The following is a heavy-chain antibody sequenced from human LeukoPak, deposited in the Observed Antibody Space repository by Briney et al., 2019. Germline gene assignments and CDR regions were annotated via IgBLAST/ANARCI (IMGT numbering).Heavy chain of an antibody. CDR3: ARDLVMIRGIEFDP. Sequence: SETLSLTCTVSGGSMSSYYWTWIRQPAGKGLEWIGRIYTNGNTNYNPSLKSRVTMSIDTSKNQFSLKLSSVTAADTAVYYCARDLVMIRGIEFDPWGQGTLVTVSS. V-gene: IGHV4-4*07. CDR1: GGSMSSYY. CDR2: IYTNGNT. D-gene: IGHD3-10*01. J-gene: IGHJ5*02.